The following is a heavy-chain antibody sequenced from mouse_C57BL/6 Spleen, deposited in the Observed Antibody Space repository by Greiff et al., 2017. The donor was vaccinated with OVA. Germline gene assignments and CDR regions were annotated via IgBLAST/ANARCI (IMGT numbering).Heavy chain of an antibody. CDR1: GYTFTSYW. J-gene: IGHJ3*01. V-gene: IGHV1-61*01. Sequence: VQLQQPGAELVRPGSSVKLSCKASGYTFTSYWMDWVKQRPGQGLEWIGNIYPSDSETHYNQKFKDKATLTVDKSSSTAYMQLSSLTSEDSAVYYCARPYYGSSTPFAYWGQGTLVTVSA. D-gene: IGHD1-1*01. CDR3: ARPYYGSSTPFAY. CDR2: IYPSDSET.